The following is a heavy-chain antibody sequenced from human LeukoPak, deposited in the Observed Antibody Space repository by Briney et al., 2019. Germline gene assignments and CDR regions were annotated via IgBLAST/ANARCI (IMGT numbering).Heavy chain of an antibody. CDR1: GFTFSSYA. Sequence: SGGSLRLSCAASGFTFSSYAMSWVRQAPGKGLEWVSAISGSGGSTYYADSVKGRFTISRDNSKNTLYLQMNSLRAEDTAVYYCAKDSRVQLWLPPTFDYWGQGTLVTVSS. D-gene: IGHD5-18*01. V-gene: IGHV3-23*01. CDR2: ISGSGGST. CDR3: AKDSRVQLWLPPTFDY. J-gene: IGHJ4*02.